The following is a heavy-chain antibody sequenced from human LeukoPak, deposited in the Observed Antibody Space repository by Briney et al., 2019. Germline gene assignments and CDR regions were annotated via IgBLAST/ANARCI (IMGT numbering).Heavy chain of an antibody. CDR2: INHSGST. V-gene: IGHV4-34*01. CDR3: AGEPYDSSGYYPTWYFDL. CDR1: GGSFSGYY. Sequence: SETLSLTCAVYGGSFSGYYWSWIRQPPGKGLEWIGEINHSGSTNYNPSLKSRVTISVDTSKNQFSLKLSSVTAADTAVYYCAGEPYDSSGYYPTWYFDLWGRGTLVTVSS. J-gene: IGHJ2*01. D-gene: IGHD3-22*01.